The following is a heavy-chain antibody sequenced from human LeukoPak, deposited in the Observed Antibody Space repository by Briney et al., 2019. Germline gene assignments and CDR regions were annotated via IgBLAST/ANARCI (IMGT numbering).Heavy chain of an antibody. V-gene: IGHV1-2*06. Sequence: ASVKVSCKASGYTFTGYYMHWVRQAPGQGLEWMGRINPNSGGTNYAQKFQGRVTMTRDTSISTAYMELSRLRSDDTAVYYCARGYYDFWSGPVYYYYMDVWGKGTTVTVSS. CDR1: GYTFTGYY. CDR3: ARGYYDFWSGPVYYYYMDV. J-gene: IGHJ6*03. CDR2: INPNSGGT. D-gene: IGHD3-3*01.